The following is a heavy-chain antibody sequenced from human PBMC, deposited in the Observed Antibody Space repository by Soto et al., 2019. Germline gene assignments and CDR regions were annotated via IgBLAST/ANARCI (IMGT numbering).Heavy chain of an antibody. CDR3: ARWGIAAGDY. J-gene: IGHJ4*02. V-gene: IGHV3-33*01. CDR1: GFTFSSYG. CDR2: IWYDGSNK. Sequence: QVQLVESGGGVVQPGRSLRLSCAASGFTFSSYGMHWVRQAPGKGLEWVAVIWYDGSNKYYADSVKGRFTISRDNSKNTVYLQMNRLRAEDTAVYYCARWGIAAGDYWGQGTLVTVSS. D-gene: IGHD6-13*01.